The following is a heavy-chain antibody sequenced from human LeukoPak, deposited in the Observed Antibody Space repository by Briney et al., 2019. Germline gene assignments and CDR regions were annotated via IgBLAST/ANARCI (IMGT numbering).Heavy chain of an antibody. CDR3: ARDHGTTVVTFQH. CDR2: IIPIIDIT. V-gene: IGHV1-69*04. Sequence: GASVKVSCKASGGTFSSYAINWVRQAPGQGLEWMGRIIPIIDITNYAQKFQGRVTITADKSTSTAYMELSSLRSEDTAVYYCARDHGTTVVTFQHWGQGTLVTVSS. D-gene: IGHD4-23*01. CDR1: GGTFSSYA. J-gene: IGHJ1*01.